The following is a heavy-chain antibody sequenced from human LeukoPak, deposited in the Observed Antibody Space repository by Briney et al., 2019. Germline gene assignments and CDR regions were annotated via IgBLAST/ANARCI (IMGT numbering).Heavy chain of an antibody. CDR2: ISGSGGST. V-gene: IGHV3-23*01. D-gene: IGHD5-18*01. CDR3: ASLQLWPYYFDY. Sequence: GGSLRLSCAASGFTFSSYAMSWVRQAPGKGLEWVSAISGSGGSTYYADSVKGRFTISRDNSKNTLYLQMNSLRAEDTAVYYCASLQLWPYYFDYWGQGTLVTVSS. J-gene: IGHJ4*02. CDR1: GFTFSSYA.